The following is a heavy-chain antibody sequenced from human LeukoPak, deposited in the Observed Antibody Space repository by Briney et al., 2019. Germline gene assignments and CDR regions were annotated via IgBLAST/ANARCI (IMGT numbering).Heavy chain of an antibody. CDR3: AKDYAGDYGDYSPR. CDR1: GFTFSSYA. Sequence: GGSLRLSCAASGFTFSSYAMSWVRQAPGKGLEWVSAISGSGGSTCFADSVKGRFTISRDNSKNTLYLQMDSLRAEDTAVYYCAKDYAGDYGDYSPRWGQGTLVTVSS. J-gene: IGHJ4*02. CDR2: ISGSGGST. V-gene: IGHV3-23*01. D-gene: IGHD4-17*01.